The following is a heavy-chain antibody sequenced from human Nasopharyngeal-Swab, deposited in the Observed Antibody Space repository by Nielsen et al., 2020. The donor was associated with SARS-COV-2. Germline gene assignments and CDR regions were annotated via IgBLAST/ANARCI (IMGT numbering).Heavy chain of an antibody. CDR2: IDGSGDST. CDR3: ARDTYHFWSGYRYFDS. Sequence: GGSLRLSCAASGFTFSDYAMSWVRQTPGKGLEWVSKIDGSGDSTFYADSVKGRFTISRDNSKNSLYLQINSLRVEDTAMYYCARDTYHFWSGYRYFDSWGQGTLVTVSS. D-gene: IGHD3-3*01. J-gene: IGHJ4*02. V-gene: IGHV3-23*01. CDR1: GFTFSDYA.